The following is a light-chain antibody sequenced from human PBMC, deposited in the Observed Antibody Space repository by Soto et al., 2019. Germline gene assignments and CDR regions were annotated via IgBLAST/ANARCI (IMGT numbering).Light chain of an antibody. CDR1: KIGAKS. J-gene: IGLJ2*01. V-gene: IGLV3-21*02. CDR3: QVWDSTTDQVV. Sequence: SYELTQPPSVSGAPGQTARITCGGSKIGAKSVYWYRQKPSQAPVLVVSDNNDRPSGIPERFSGSSSGNTATLTISRVEAGDEADYYCQVWDSTTDQVVFGGGTKLTVL. CDR2: DNN.